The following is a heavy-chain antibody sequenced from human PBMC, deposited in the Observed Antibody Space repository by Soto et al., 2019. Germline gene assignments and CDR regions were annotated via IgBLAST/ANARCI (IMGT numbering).Heavy chain of an antibody. Sequence: GASVKVSCKASGYTFTSYYMHWVRQAPGQGLEWMGIINPSGGSTTYAQKFQGRVTMTRDTSASTVYMELSSLRSEDTAVYYCARRGRDGYNYDYWGQGTLVTVSS. CDR1: GYTFTSYY. V-gene: IGHV1-46*01. CDR2: INPSGGST. CDR3: ARRGRDGYNYDY. D-gene: IGHD5-12*01. J-gene: IGHJ4*02.